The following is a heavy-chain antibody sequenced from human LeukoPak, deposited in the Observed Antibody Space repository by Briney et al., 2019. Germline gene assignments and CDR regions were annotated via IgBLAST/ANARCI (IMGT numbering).Heavy chain of an antibody. CDR3: ARDLSDQLLSVWFDP. J-gene: IGHJ5*02. CDR1: GYTFTSYI. Sequence: ASVKVSCKDSGYTFTSYILNWVRQAPGQGLECMGWINTNTGNPTYAQGFTGRFVFSLDTSVSTAYLQICSLKAEDTAVYYCARDLSDQLLSVWFDPWGQGTLVTVSS. D-gene: IGHD2-2*01. CDR2: INTNTGNP. V-gene: IGHV7-4-1*01.